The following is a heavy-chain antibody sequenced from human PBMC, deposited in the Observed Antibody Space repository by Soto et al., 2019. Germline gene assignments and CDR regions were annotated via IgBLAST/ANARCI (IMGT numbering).Heavy chain of an antibody. CDR1: GYTFSSYG. J-gene: IGHJ4*02. V-gene: IGHV1-18*01. CDR3: ARVRLYFGGNQGPFDY. CDR2: ISVYNGNT. D-gene: IGHD2-15*01. Sequence: QIQLVQSGAEVEKAGASVKVSCKASGYTFSSYGISWVRQAPGHGLEWMGWISVYNGNTHSAQKFQGRVSMTTDTSTTTVYMDLRSLRSDDTAVYYCARVRLYFGGNQGPFDYWGQGTLVTVSS.